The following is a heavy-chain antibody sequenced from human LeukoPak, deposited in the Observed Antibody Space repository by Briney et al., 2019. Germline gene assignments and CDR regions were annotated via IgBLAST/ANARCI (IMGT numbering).Heavy chain of an antibody. Sequence: GGSLRLSCAASGFTFSSYAMSWVRQTPGKGLEWVSAISGSGGSTYYADSVKGRFTFSRDNSKNTLYLQMNGLRAEDTAVYYCTYGDYPLTYWGQGTLVSVSS. J-gene: IGHJ4*02. CDR2: ISGSGGST. CDR3: TYGDYPLTY. CDR1: GFTFSSYA. D-gene: IGHD4-17*01. V-gene: IGHV3-23*01.